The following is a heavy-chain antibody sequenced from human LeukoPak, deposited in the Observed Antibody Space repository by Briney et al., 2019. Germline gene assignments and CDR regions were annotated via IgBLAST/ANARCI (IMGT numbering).Heavy chain of an antibody. Sequence: GASVKVSCKASGYTFTSYAMNWVRQAPGQGLEWMGWINTKSGKTMYAQGFTGRFVFSLDTSVSTAYLQISSLKAEDTALYYCARISGGNSLWGQGTMVTVSS. V-gene: IGHV7-4-1*02. J-gene: IGHJ3*01. CDR3: ARISGGNSL. CDR1: GYTFTSYA. D-gene: IGHD1-7*01. CDR2: INTKSGKT.